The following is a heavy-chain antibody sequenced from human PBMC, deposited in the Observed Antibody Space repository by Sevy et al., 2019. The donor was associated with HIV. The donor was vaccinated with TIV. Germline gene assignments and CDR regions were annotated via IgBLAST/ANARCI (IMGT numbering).Heavy chain of an antibody. V-gene: IGHV3-23*01. Sequence: GGSLRLSCAASGFTSSNYAMSWVRQAPGKGLEWVSGLSGSGGSIYYADSVKGRFTISRDNSRNTLYLQMNSLIAEDTAVYYCAKDRIWELGDSFDVWGQGTMVTVSS. CDR1: GFTSSNYA. CDR3: AKDRIWELGDSFDV. CDR2: LSGSGGSI. J-gene: IGHJ3*01. D-gene: IGHD1-26*01.